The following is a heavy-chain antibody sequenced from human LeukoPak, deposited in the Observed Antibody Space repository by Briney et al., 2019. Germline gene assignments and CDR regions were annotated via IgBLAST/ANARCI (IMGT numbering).Heavy chain of an antibody. V-gene: IGHV3-21*01. Sequence: GGSLRLSCAASGFTFSSYSMNWVRQAPGKGLEWVSSISSSSSYIYYADSVKGRFTISRDNAKNSLYLQMNSLRAEDTAVYYCARALNYDFWSGYYQGDAFDIWGQGTMVTVSS. J-gene: IGHJ3*02. D-gene: IGHD3-3*01. CDR1: GFTFSSYS. CDR3: ARALNYDFWSGYYQGDAFDI. CDR2: ISSSSSYI.